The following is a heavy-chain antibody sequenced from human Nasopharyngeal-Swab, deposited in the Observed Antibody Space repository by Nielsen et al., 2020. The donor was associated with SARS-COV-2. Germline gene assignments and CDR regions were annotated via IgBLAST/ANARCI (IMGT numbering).Heavy chain of an antibody. J-gene: IGHJ4*02. V-gene: IGHV3-30*18. Sequence: SLKISCDASGFSFSSYGMHWVRQAPGKGLEWVTVISSDGSNKYYADSVKGRFTISRDNYKNTLYLLMSSLRAEDTAVYYCAKDYYDTLAGYYGPDFWGQGTLVTVSS. CDR1: GFSFSSYG. D-gene: IGHD3-9*01. CDR3: AKDYYDTLAGYYGPDF. CDR2: ISSDGSNK.